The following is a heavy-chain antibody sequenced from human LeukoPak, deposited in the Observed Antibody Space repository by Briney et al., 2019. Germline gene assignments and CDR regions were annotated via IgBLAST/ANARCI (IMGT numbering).Heavy chain of an antibody. Sequence: SETLSLTCTVSGGSISSSSYYWGWIRQPPGKGLEWIGSIYYSGSTYYNPSLKSRVTISVDTSKNQFSLKLSSVTAADTAVYYCARGRRDGYGAYYMDVWGKGTTVTVSS. D-gene: IGHD5-24*01. CDR1: GGSISSSSYY. J-gene: IGHJ6*03. CDR3: ARGRRDGYGAYYMDV. CDR2: IYYSGST. V-gene: IGHV4-39*01.